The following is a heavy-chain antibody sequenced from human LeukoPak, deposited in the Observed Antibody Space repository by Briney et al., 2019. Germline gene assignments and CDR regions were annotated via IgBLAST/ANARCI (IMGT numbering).Heavy chain of an antibody. V-gene: IGHV3-7*01. CDR1: GFTSSCHW. CDR2: IKQDGSEK. D-gene: IGHD6-19*01. J-gene: IGHJ4*02. CDR3: ARDRGSSGWYEFDY. Sequence: PGGAPSPSFAASGFTSSCHWMRWVRQAPGKGLGWVANIKQDGSEKYYVDSVKGRFTISRDNAKNSLYLQMNSLRAEDTAVYYCARDRGSSGWYEFDYWGQGTLVTVSS.